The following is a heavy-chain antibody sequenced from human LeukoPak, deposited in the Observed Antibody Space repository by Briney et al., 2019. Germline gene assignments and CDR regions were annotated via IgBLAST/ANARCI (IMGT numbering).Heavy chain of an antibody. CDR1: GGSFSGYY. CDR2: INHSGST. V-gene: IGHV4-34*01. J-gene: IGHJ6*02. CDR3: ARGPQPLTDSGYDSGQDV. D-gene: IGHD5-12*01. Sequence: PSETLSLTCAVYGGSFSGYYWSWIRQPPGKGLEWIGEINHSGSTNYNPSLKSRVTISVDTSKNQFSLKLSSVTAADTAVYYCARGPQPLTDSGYDSGQDVWGQGTTVTVSS.